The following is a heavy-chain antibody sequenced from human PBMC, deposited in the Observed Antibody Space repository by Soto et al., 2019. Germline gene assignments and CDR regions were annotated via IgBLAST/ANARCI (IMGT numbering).Heavy chain of an antibody. CDR1: GFTFSSYW. J-gene: IGHJ1*01. Sequence: GGSLRLSCAASGFTFSSYWMHWVRQTPGKGLVWVSRINSDGSSTSYADSVKGRFTISRDNAKNTLYLQMNSLRAEDTAVYYCASEGSYSSGLLQHWGQGTLVTVSS. CDR2: INSDGSST. D-gene: IGHD6-19*01. CDR3: ASEGSYSSGLLQH. V-gene: IGHV3-74*01.